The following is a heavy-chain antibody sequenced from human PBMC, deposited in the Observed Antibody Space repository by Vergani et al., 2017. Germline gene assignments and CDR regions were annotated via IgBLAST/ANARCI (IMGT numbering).Heavy chain of an antibody. D-gene: IGHD3-10*01. Sequence: QVQLQELGPGLVKPSETLSLTCTVSGGSISSYYWSWIRQPPGKGLEWIGYIYYSGSTNYNPSLKSRVTISVDTSKNQFSLKLSSVTAADTAVYYCARGYYAPGEGNWFDPWGQGTLVTVSS. CDR2: IYYSGST. J-gene: IGHJ5*02. CDR1: GGSISSYY. V-gene: IGHV4-59*12. CDR3: ARGYYAPGEGNWFDP.